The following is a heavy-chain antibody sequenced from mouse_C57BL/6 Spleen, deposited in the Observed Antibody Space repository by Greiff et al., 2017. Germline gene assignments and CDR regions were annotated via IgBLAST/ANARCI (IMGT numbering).Heavy chain of an antibody. Sequence: EVQLQQSGPELVKPGASVKIPCKASGYTFTDYNMDWVKQIHGKSLEWIGDINPNNGGTIYNQKFKGKATLTVDKSSSTAYMELRSLTSEDTAVYYCARTFNYYGRSYPFAYWGQGSLVTVSA. CDR1: GYTFTDYN. CDR3: ARTFNYYGRSYPFAY. CDR2: INPNNGGT. D-gene: IGHD1-1*01. J-gene: IGHJ3*01. V-gene: IGHV1-18*01.